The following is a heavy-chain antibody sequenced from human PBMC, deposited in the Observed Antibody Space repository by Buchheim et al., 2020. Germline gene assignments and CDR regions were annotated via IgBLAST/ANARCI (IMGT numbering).Heavy chain of an antibody. J-gene: IGHJ4*02. CDR2: ISYDGSNK. CDR3: ARDLYSYGVDY. Sequence: QVQLVESGGGVVQPGRSLRLSCAASGFTFSSYAMHWVRQAPGKGLEWVAVISYDGSNKYYADSVKGRFTISRDNSKNTLYLQMNSLRAEDTAVYYCARDLYSYGVDYWGQGTL. V-gene: IGHV3-30-3*01. D-gene: IGHD5-18*01. CDR1: GFTFSSYA.